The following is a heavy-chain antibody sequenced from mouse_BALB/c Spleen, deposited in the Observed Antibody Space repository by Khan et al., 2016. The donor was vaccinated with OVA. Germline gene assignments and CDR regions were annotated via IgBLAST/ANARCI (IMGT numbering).Heavy chain of an antibody. J-gene: IGHJ2*01. Sequence: VHVKQSGPELVKPGASVKISCKASGYSFTGYFMNWVMQSHGKSLEWIGRINPHIGETFYNQKFKDKATLTVDESSSTAHMELRSLVSEDSAVYYCARIYRSDFDYWGQGTTLTVSS. CDR2: INPHIGET. V-gene: IGHV1-20*02. CDR3: ARIYRSDFDY. CDR1: GYSFTGYF. D-gene: IGHD1-1*01.